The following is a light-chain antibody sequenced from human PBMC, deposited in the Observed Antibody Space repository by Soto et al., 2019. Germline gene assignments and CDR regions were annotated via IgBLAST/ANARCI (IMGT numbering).Light chain of an antibody. CDR3: QQYNNWRSYT. CDR2: GAS. V-gene: IGKV3-15*01. J-gene: IGKJ2*01. Sequence: IVLTQSPATLSVSPGERATLSCRASQSVSSNLAWYQQKPGQAPRLLIYGASTRATGIPARFSGSGSGTDFTLNIRSLQSEDFEVYFCQQYNNWRSYTFGQGTK. CDR1: QSVSSN.